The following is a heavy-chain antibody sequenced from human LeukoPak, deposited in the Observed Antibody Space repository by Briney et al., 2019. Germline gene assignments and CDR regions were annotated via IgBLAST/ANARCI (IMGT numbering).Heavy chain of an antibody. CDR1: GFSLDTSGVG. J-gene: IGHJ4*02. CDR3: AHRQRQLGLYCFAY. CDR2: IYWDDDK. V-gene: IGHV2-5*02. Sequence: SGPTLVKPTQTLTLTCTFSGFSLDTSGVGVGWIRQPPGKPLEWLALIYWDDDKRYSPSLKSRLTITKDTSKNQVVPTMTNMDPGDTATYYCAHRQRQLGLYCFAYWGQGTLVTVSS. D-gene: IGHD6-25*01.